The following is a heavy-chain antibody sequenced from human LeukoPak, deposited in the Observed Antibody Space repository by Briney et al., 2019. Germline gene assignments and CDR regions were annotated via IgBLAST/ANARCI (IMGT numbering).Heavy chain of an antibody. D-gene: IGHD3-16*01. CDR1: GGSISSSTW. J-gene: IGHJ4*02. CDR3: ATKDYLIRHFAY. CDR2: IYHSGST. V-gene: IGHV4-4*02. Sequence: SGTLSLTCAVSGGSISSSTWWCRVRQPPGKGLEWIGEIYHSGSTNYNPSLKSRVTISVDKSKNQFSLKMSYVTAADTAVYYCATKDYLIRHFAYGGQGTLVTVSS.